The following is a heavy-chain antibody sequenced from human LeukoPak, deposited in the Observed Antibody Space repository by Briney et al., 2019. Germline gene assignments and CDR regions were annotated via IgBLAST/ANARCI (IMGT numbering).Heavy chain of an antibody. CDR2: ISYDGSNK. Sequence: PGRSLRLSCAASGFTFSSYGMHWVRQAPGKGLEGVAVISYDGSNKYYADSVKGRFTISRDNSKNTLYLQMNSLRAEDTAVYYCAKDRGVWGQGTTVTVSS. V-gene: IGHV3-30*18. J-gene: IGHJ6*02. CDR1: GFTFSSYG. CDR3: AKDRGV.